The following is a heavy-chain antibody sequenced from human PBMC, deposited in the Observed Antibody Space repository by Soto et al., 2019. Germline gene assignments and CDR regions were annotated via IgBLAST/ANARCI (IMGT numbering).Heavy chain of an antibody. J-gene: IGHJ4*02. CDR1: GYSFSNSW. V-gene: IGHV5-51*01. CDR2: IYPGDSDS. CDR3: ARHDAYSSSDF. Sequence: PGEALKMSCKGSGYSFSNSWSAWVRQMPGKGLEWMGIIYPGDSDSRYSPSFQGQVSISADKSINTAYLQWSSLKASDTAMYYCARHDAYSSSDFWGQGTLVTAPQ. D-gene: IGHD6-19*01.